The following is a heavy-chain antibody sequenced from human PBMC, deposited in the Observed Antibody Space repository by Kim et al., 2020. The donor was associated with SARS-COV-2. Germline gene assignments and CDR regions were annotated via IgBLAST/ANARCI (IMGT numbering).Heavy chain of an antibody. CDR1: GFTFSSYW. D-gene: IGHD2-2*01. CDR2: MNSDGSST. J-gene: IGHJ4*02. V-gene: IGHV3-74*01. CDR3: AREEVPAGVD. Sequence: GGSLRLSCAASGFTFSSYWMHWVRQAPGNGLVWVSRMNSDGSSTGYADSVKGRFTISRDNAKNTLYLQMNSLRADDTAVYYCAREEVPAGVDWGQGTLVTVSS.